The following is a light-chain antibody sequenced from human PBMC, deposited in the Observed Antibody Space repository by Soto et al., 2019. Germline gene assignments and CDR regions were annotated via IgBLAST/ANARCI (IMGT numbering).Light chain of an antibody. V-gene: IGLV2-23*01. CDR1: SSDVGNYNL. CDR2: EAT. Sequence: QSALTQPASVSGSPGQSITISCTGTSSDVGNYNLVSWYQQRPGKAPKLIIYEATKRPSGVSHRFSGAKSGNTASLTISGLQAEDEADYYCCSFAVSKAVLFGGGTKLTVL. J-gene: IGLJ2*01. CDR3: CSFAVSKAVL.